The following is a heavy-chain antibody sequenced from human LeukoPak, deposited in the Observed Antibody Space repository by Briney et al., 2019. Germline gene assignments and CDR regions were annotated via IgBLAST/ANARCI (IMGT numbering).Heavy chain of an antibody. D-gene: IGHD5-12*01. CDR1: GYTFTSYY. J-gene: IGHJ4*02. Sequence: ASVKVSCKASGYTFTSYYMHWVRQAPGQGLEWMGIINPSGGSTSYAQQFHGIVPMTTDTSTSTVYMELSSLRSEDTAVYYCARDNGGYDSFDYWGQGTLVTVSS. V-gene: IGHV1-46*01. CDR2: INPSGGST. CDR3: ARDNGGYDSFDY.